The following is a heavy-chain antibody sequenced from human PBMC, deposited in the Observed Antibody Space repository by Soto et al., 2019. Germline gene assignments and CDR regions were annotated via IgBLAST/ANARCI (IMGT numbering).Heavy chain of an antibody. D-gene: IGHD3-10*01. V-gene: IGHV3-72*01. CDR2: TRNKANSYTT. Sequence: PGGSLRLSCAASGFTFSDHYMDWVRQAPGKGLEWVGRTRNKANSYTTEYAASVKGRFTISRDDSKNSLYLQMNSLKTEDTAVYYCASWYSYASASYYDAFDIWGQGTMVTVSS. CDR1: GFTFSDHY. CDR3: ASWYSYASASYYDAFDI. J-gene: IGHJ3*02.